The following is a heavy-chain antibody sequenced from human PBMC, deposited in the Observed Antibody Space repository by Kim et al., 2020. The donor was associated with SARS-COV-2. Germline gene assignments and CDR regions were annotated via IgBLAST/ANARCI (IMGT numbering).Heavy chain of an antibody. Sequence: GGSLRLSCAASGFTFSSYAMHWVRQAPGKGLEWVAVISYDGSNKYYADSVKGRFTISRDNSKNTLYLQMNSLRAEDTAVYYCARKSGHSSWPVNWYFDLWGRGTLVTVSS. D-gene: IGHD6-13*01. J-gene: IGHJ2*01. CDR1: GFTFSSYA. V-gene: IGHV3-30-3*01. CDR3: ARKSGHSSWPVNWYFDL. CDR2: ISYDGSNK.